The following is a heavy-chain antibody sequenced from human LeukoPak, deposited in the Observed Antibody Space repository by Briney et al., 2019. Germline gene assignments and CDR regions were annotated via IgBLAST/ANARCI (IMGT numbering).Heavy chain of an antibody. J-gene: IGHJ4*02. V-gene: IGHV1-18*01. CDR3: ARLNCRMTTCQDYNFDY. CDR1: GYPFTSYG. CDR2: ISAHSGNT. D-gene: IGHD4-11*01. Sequence: ASVKVSCKASGYPFTSYGINWVRQAPGQGLEWMGWISAHSGNTNYAQKFQDRVTMTTDTSTGTVYMDLRSLRSDDTAVYYCARLNCRMTTCQDYNFDYWGQGTLVTVSS.